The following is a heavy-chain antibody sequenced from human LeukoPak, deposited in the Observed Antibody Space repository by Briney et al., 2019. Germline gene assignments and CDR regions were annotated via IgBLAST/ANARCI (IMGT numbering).Heavy chain of an antibody. V-gene: IGHV1-8*01. D-gene: IGHD3/OR15-3a*01. Sequence: ASVKVSCKASGYTFTSYDINWVRQATGQGLEWMGWMNPNSGNTGYAQKFQGRVTMTKNTSITTAYMELSSLRSEDTAVYYCARALSWTTDSYYYMDVWGKGTTITVSS. CDR3: ARALSWTTDSYYYMDV. CDR2: MNPNSGNT. J-gene: IGHJ6*03. CDR1: GYTFTSYD.